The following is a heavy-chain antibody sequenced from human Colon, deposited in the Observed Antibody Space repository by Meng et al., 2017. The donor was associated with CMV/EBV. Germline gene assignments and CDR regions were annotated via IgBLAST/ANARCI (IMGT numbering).Heavy chain of an antibody. D-gene: IGHD3-3*01. V-gene: IGHV4-38-2*02. CDR3: ARITRYYYAMDV. CDR1: GSFISDNYY. J-gene: IGHJ6*02. Sequence: GSLRLSCSVSGSFISDNYYWGWIRQPPGKTLEWLGSVYQTGATYDNPYLTSRVTISVDTTNNQFSLKVTSVTAADTAVYYCARITRYYYAMDVWGQGTTVTVSS. CDR2: VYQTGAT.